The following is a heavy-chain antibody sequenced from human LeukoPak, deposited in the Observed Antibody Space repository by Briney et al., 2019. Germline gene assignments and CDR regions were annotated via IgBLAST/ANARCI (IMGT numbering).Heavy chain of an antibody. CDR3: AEDSYSKGDY. Sequence: GGSLRLSCAASGFTFSYHWMTWVRQAPGKGLEWVANIKNDGTVKNYVDSVKGRFTISRDNAKNSLYLQMNSLRAEDTGVYYCAEDSYSKGDYWGQGVLVTVSS. CDR2: IKNDGTVK. V-gene: IGHV3-7*01. D-gene: IGHD5-18*01. CDR1: GFTFSYHW. J-gene: IGHJ4*02.